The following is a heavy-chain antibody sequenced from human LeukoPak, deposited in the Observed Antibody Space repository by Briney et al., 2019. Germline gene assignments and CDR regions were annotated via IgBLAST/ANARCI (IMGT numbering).Heavy chain of an antibody. CDR3: ARRARDLDSSGYYAVYYYYYMDV. CDR1: GGSFSGYY. J-gene: IGHJ6*03. V-gene: IGHV4-34*01. D-gene: IGHD3-22*01. CDR2: INHSGST. Sequence: SETLSLTCAVYGGSFSGYYWSWIRQPPGKGLEWIGEINHSGSTNYNPSLKSRVTISVDTSKNQFSLKLSSVTAADTAVYYCARRARDLDSSGYYAVYYYYYMDVWGKGTTVTISS.